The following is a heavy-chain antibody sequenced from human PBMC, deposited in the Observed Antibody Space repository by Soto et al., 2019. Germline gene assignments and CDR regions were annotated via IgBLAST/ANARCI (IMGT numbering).Heavy chain of an antibody. D-gene: IGHD5-18*01. Sequence: QVQLVQPGAEVKKPGSSVKVSCKASGGTFSSYAISWVRQAPGQGLEWMGGIIPILGTASYAQKLQGRVTMTADESTSTAYMELSRLRSEDTAVYYGAKSPNSYPPDDAFDIWGQGTMVTVSS. V-gene: IGHV1-69*01. CDR2: IIPILGTA. CDR3: AKSPNSYPPDDAFDI. J-gene: IGHJ3*02. CDR1: GGTFSSYA.